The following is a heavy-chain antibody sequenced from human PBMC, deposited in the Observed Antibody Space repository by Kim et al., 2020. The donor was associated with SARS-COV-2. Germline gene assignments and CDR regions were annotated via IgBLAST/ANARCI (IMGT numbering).Heavy chain of an antibody. CDR2: ISGSGGST. J-gene: IGHJ4*02. V-gene: IGHV3-23*01. Sequence: GGSLRLSCAASGFTFSSYAMSWVRQAPGKGLEWVSAISGSGGSTYYADSVKGRFTISRDNSKNTLYLQMNSLRAEDTAVYYCAKARGLYSSSLGVNFDYWGQGTLVTVSS. D-gene: IGHD6-6*01. CDR3: AKARGLYSSSLGVNFDY. CDR1: GFTFSSYA.